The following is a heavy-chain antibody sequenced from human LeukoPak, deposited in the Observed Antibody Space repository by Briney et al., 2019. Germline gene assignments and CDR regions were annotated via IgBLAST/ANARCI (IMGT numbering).Heavy chain of an antibody. J-gene: IGHJ4*02. CDR3: AKGFRDTTFGVVTANDY. V-gene: IGHV3-23*01. D-gene: IGHD3-3*01. CDR1: GFTFSRYA. Sequence: PGGSLRLSCAASGFTFSRYAMTWVRQAPGKGLEWVSTISVVGDRTYFADSVKGRFTVSRYNSKSTLYLQMNRLRAEDTAMYYCAKGFRDTTFGVVTANDYWGQGILVIVSS. CDR2: ISVVGDRT.